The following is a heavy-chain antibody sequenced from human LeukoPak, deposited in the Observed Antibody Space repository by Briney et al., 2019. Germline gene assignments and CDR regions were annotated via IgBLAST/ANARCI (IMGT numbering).Heavy chain of an antibody. D-gene: IGHD2-2*01. J-gene: IGHJ4*02. CDR3: AKGYHGAR. V-gene: IGHV3-23*01. CDR1: GFTVNSNY. Sequence: PGGSLRLSCAASGFTVNSNYMNWVRQAPGKGLEWVSAISGSGGSTYYADSVKGRFTISRDNSKDTLYLQMNSLRAEDTAVYYCAKGYHGARWGQGTLVTVSS. CDR2: ISGSGGST.